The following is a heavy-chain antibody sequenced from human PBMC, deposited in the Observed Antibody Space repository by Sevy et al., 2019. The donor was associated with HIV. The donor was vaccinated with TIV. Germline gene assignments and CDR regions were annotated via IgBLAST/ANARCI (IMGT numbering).Heavy chain of an antibody. D-gene: IGHD3-3*01. J-gene: IGHJ3*02. CDR2: ISYAGSSK. Sequence: GGSLRLSCAASGFNFSSYGMHWVRQAPGKGLEWVAVISYAGSSKYYADSMKGRFTISRDNSKNTLYLQINSLRAEDRAVYYCAKESGSYYDFWRGHDAFDIWGQGTMVTVSS. CDR1: GFNFSSYG. V-gene: IGHV3-30*18. CDR3: AKESGSYYDFWRGHDAFDI.